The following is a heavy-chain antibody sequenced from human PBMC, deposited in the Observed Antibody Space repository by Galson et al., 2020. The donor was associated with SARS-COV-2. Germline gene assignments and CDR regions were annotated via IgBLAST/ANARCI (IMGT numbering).Heavy chain of an antibody. CDR1: QFTFNNYA. CDR3: ARDPSLSWFGESLKEPLYYMDV. Sequence: GGSLRLSCLASQFTFNNYAMHWVRQAPGRGLEWVAVISYDAFHQYYADSVRDRFTISRDNSENTLFLQMTDLTADDTAVYFCARDPSLSWFGESLKEPLYYMDVWGKGTTVTVSS. V-gene: IGHV3-30-3*01. J-gene: IGHJ6*03. D-gene: IGHD3-10*01. CDR2: ISYDAFHQ.